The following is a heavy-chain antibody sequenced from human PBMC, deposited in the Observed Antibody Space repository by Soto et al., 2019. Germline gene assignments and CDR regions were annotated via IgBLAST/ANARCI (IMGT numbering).Heavy chain of an antibody. D-gene: IGHD5-12*01. V-gene: IGHV3-30-3*01. CDR2: ISDAGSNE. CDR1: GFTFSNYA. CDR3: ARDSGGWPDGNFDY. J-gene: IGHJ4*02. Sequence: QVQLVESGGGVVQPGRSLRLSCAASGFTFSNYAMHWVRQARGKGLEWVAVISDAGSNEYYADSVKGRFTISRDNSKNTLYLQMNNLRGEDTAVYYCARDSGGWPDGNFDYWGQGTLVTVSS.